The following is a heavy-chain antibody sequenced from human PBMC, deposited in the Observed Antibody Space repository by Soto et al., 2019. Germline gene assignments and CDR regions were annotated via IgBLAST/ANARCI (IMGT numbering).Heavy chain of an antibody. Sequence: GGSLRLSCAASGFTFSSYSMNWVRQAPGKGLEWVSSISSSSSYIYYADSVKGRFTISRDNAKNSLYLQMNSLRAEDTAVYYCASLGVYYDSSGLYGMDVWGQGTTVTVSS. J-gene: IGHJ6*02. D-gene: IGHD3-22*01. CDR2: ISSSSSYI. CDR1: GFTFSSYS. CDR3: ASLGVYYDSSGLYGMDV. V-gene: IGHV3-21*01.